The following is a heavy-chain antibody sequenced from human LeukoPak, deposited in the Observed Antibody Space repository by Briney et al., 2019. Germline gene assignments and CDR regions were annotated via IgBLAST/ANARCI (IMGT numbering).Heavy chain of an antibody. D-gene: IGHD3-22*01. CDR3: ARDLTYYYDSSQDAFDI. CDR2: INHSGST. CDR1: GGSFSGYY. Sequence: SETLSLTCAVYGGSFSGYYWSWIRQPPGKGLEWIGEINHSGSTNYNPPLKSRVTISVDTSKNQFSLKLSSVTAADTAVYYCARDLTYYYDSSQDAFDIWGQGTMVTVSS. V-gene: IGHV4-34*01. J-gene: IGHJ3*02.